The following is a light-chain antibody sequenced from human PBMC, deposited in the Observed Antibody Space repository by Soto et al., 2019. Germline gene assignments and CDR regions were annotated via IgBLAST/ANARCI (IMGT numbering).Light chain of an antibody. CDR2: AAS. Sequence: DIQMTQSPPSLSASVGDRVTITCRASQGIDNYLIWYQQKPGQFPKLLISAASTLQSGVPSRFSGSGSGTDFTLTISSLQPEDVATYYCQKYDRVPFTFGPGTKVDIK. CDR3: QKYDRVPFT. V-gene: IGKV1-27*01. CDR1: QGIDNY. J-gene: IGKJ3*01.